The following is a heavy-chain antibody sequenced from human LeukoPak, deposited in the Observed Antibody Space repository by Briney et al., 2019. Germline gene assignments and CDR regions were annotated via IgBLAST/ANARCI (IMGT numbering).Heavy chain of an antibody. V-gene: IGHV1-69*13. Sequence: SVKVSCKASGGTFSSYAISWVRQAPGQGLEWMGGIIPIFGTANYAQKFQCRVTITADESTSTAYMELSSLRSEDTAVYYCARGEVEMATITAFDYWGQGTLVTVSS. D-gene: IGHD5-24*01. CDR1: GGTFSSYA. J-gene: IGHJ4*02. CDR3: ARGEVEMATITAFDY. CDR2: IIPIFGTA.